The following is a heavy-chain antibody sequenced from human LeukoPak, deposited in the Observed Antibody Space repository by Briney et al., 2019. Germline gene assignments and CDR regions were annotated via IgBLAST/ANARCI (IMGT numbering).Heavy chain of an antibody. CDR1: GYTFTGYY. J-gene: IGHJ3*02. CDR2: INPNSGGT. D-gene: IGHD3-3*01. CDR3: ARLDTIFGVVDAFDI. V-gene: IGHV1-2*02. Sequence: ASVKVSCKASGYTFTGYYMHWVRQDPGQGLEWMGWINPNSGGTNYAQKFQGRVTMTRDTSISTAYMELSRLRSDDTAVYYCARLDTIFGVVDAFDIWGQGTMVTVSS.